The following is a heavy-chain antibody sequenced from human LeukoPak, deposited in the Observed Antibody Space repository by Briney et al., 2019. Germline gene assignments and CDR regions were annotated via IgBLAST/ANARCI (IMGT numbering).Heavy chain of an antibody. J-gene: IGHJ4*02. CDR2: INIDATST. D-gene: IGHD3/OR15-3a*01. CDR3: ARVWRTGAARELDS. V-gene: IGHV3-74*03. Sequence: GGSLRLSCAASGFSFSSYRMHWVRQAPEKGLVWVSRINIDATSTTYADSVKGRFTISRDNAKNTLYLQMNSLRAEDTAIYYRARVWRTGAARELDSWGQGTLVTVSS. CDR1: GFSFSSYR.